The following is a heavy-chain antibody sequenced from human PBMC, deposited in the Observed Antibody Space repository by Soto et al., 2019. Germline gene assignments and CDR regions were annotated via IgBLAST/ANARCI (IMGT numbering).Heavy chain of an antibody. D-gene: IGHD3-22*01. Sequence: SVSNAWMNWVRQDPRKGLEWVGRIKSKTDGGTTDYAAPVKGRFTISRDDSKNTLYLQMNSLKTEDTAVYYCTTVITYYYDSSGYYRDYFQHWGQGTLVTVSS. CDR2: IKSKTDGGTT. J-gene: IGHJ1*01. CDR3: TTVITYYYDSSGYYRDYFQH. CDR1: SVSNAW. V-gene: IGHV3-15*07.